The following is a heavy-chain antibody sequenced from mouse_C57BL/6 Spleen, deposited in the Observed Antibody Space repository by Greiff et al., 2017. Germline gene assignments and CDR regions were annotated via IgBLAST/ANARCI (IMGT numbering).Heavy chain of an antibody. CDR1: GFTFSDYG. J-gene: IGHJ2*01. CDR2: ISSGGSTI. D-gene: IGHD2-2*01. V-gene: IGHV5-17*01. Sequence: EVKLVESGGGLVKPGGSLKLSCAASGFTFSDYGMHWVRPAPEKGLEWVAYISSGGSTIYYADTVKGRFTLSRDNAQNTLFLQMTSLRSEDTAMYYCARDGYGGDLDDWGQGTTLTVSS. CDR3: ARDGYGGDLDD.